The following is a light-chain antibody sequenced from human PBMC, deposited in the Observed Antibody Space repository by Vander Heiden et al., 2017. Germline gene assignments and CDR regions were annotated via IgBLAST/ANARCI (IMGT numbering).Light chain of an antibody. CDR1: QSISSW. Sequence: DIQMTQSPSTLSASVGDRVTITCRASQSISSWLAWYQQKPGKAPKLLIYKASTSESGVPSTFSRSRSGTEFTLTSISLQPADFATYYCQHDNSYWTFGQGTKVEIK. V-gene: IGKV1-5*03. J-gene: IGKJ1*01. CDR2: KAS. CDR3: QHDNSYWT.